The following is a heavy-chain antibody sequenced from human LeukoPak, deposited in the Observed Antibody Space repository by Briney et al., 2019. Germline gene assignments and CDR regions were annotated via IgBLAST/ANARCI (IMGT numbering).Heavy chain of an antibody. CDR2: IHDSGST. CDR1: GGSINRGGSY. J-gene: IGHJ4*02. D-gene: IGHD3-10*01. Sequence: PQTLSLTCTVSGGSINRGGSYWNWIRQHPGKGLEWIGCIHDSGSTYYNPSLKSRVNISVDTSKNQFSLKLNSLTAADTAVYYCARDRSDSTTSYFDYWGQGTLVTVSS. V-gene: IGHV4-31*03. CDR3: ARDRSDSTTSYFDY.